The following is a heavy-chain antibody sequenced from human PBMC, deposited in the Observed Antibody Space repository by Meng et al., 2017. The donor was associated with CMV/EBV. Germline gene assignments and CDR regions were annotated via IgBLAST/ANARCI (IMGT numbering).Heavy chain of an antibody. CDR2: IIPILGIA. Sequence: SVKVSCNASGGTFSSYAISWVRQAPGQGLEWMGGIIPILGIANYAQKFQGRVTITADKSTSTAYMELSSLRSEDTAVYYCASRKWELLRGVAFDIWGQGTMVTVSS. J-gene: IGHJ3*02. CDR3: ASRKWELLRGVAFDI. CDR1: GGTFSSYA. V-gene: IGHV1-69*10. D-gene: IGHD1-26*01.